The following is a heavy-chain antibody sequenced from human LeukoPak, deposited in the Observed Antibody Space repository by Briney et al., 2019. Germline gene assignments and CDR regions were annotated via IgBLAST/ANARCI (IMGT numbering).Heavy chain of an antibody. CDR3: VSFYETY. V-gene: IGHV3-74*01. J-gene: IGHJ4*02. CDR1: GNYW. D-gene: IGHD2/OR15-2a*01. CDR2: INSDGSWT. Sequence: GGSLRLSCAASGNYWMHWVRQAPGKGLVWVSHINSDGSWTSYADSVKGRFTISKDNAKNTVYLQMNSLRAEDTAVYYCVSFYETYWGRGSLVTVSS.